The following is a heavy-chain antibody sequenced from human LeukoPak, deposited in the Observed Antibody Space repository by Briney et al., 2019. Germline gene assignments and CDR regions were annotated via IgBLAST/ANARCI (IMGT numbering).Heavy chain of an antibody. CDR1: GGSISSGGYY. CDR3: ARRALYGDYAWFDP. D-gene: IGHD4-17*01. CDR2: IYYSGST. Sequence: SETLSLTCTVSGGSISSGGYYWSWIRQHPGKGLEWIGYIYYSGSTYYNPSLKSRVTISVDTSKNQFSLKLSSVTAADTAVYYCARRALYGDYAWFDPWGQGTLVTVSS. V-gene: IGHV4-31*03. J-gene: IGHJ5*02.